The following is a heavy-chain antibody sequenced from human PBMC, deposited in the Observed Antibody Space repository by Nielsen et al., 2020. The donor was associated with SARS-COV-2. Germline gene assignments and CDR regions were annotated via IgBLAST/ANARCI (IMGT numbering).Heavy chain of an antibody. J-gene: IGHJ3*01. CDR2: IYYSGNT. V-gene: IGHV4-4*02. Sequence: SETLSLTCAVSGDSISSSNWWSWVRPTPGKGLEWIGYIYYSGNTSYSPSLKSRVNISLDKSKNQFSLTLKSVTAADTAVYYCAKFRGLGRSVGAFDVWGPGTKVTVSS. CDR3: AKFRGLGRSVGAFDV. CDR1: GDSISSSNW. D-gene: IGHD3-10*01.